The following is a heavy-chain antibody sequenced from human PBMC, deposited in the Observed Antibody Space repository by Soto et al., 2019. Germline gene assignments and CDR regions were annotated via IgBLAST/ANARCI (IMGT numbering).Heavy chain of an antibody. Sequence: HEHLVQSGAEVKRPGASLKVSCKASGYSFTGYYIHWVRQAPGQGLEWMGWINPDSGATNYAQNFQGRVTLTSDTSISSASMDLTCLTSDDTAVYYCARGDYGTGGYPFPDLKYWGPGMLVIVSS. J-gene: IGHJ4*02. D-gene: IGHD2-8*02. CDR2: INPDSGAT. CDR3: ARGDYGTGGYPFPDLKY. CDR1: GYSFTGYY. V-gene: IGHV1-2*02.